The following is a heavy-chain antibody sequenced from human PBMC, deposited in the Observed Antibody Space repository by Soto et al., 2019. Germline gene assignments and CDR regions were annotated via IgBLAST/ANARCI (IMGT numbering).Heavy chain of an antibody. V-gene: IGHV3-23*01. CDR1: GFTFSNYA. D-gene: IGHD2-8*01. J-gene: IGHJ2*01. Sequence: PGESLKISCAASGFTFSNYAMSWVRQAPGKGLEWVSALNGNGVATFYADSVKGRFTISRDNSKNTLYVQMNNLRDEDTAVYFCAKMRGSKMGDWCLDCWGRGTLVTVSS. CDR3: AKMRGSKMGDWCLDC. CDR2: LNGNGVAT.